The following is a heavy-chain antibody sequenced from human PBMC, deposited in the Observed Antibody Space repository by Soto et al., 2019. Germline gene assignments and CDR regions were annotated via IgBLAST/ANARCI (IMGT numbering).Heavy chain of an antibody. CDR2: IYPGDSDT. D-gene: IGHD1-26*01. Sequence: EVQLVPSGAEVKKPGESLKISCKGSGYSFTSYWIGWVRQMPGKGLEWMGIIYPGDSDTRYSPSFQGQVTISADKSINSAYLQWSSLNASDTAMYYCAKTRTGDRDGFDFWGQGTMVTVSS. J-gene: IGHJ3*01. CDR3: AKTRTGDRDGFDF. V-gene: IGHV5-51*01. CDR1: GYSFTSYW.